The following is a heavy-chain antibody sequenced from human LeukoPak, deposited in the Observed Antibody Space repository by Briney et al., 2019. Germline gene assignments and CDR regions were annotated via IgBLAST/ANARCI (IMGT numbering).Heavy chain of an antibody. Sequence: SETLSLTCTVSGGSMSGYYWTWIRQPPGKGLEWIAYIYYTGSTNYNPSLESRVTISVDTSKNQFSLRLNSMATADTAVYYCARLRGNYFPDFWGQGTLVTVSS. V-gene: IGHV4-59*01. J-gene: IGHJ4*02. CDR3: ARLRGNYFPDF. CDR1: GGSMSGYY. D-gene: IGHD2/OR15-2a*01. CDR2: IYYTGST.